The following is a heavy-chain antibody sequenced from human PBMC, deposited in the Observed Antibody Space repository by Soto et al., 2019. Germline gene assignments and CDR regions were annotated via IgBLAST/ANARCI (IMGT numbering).Heavy chain of an antibody. Sequence: SETLSLTCSVSGASVNSYSWSWIRQSAGKGLEWIGRIYTSASTNYSPSFKGRVTLSVDTSENQGFLKLTSVAAADTAIYFCAKEREGGYNFYYGMEVWGQGATVTVSS. CDR2: IYTSAST. V-gene: IGHV4-4*07. CDR3: AKEREGGYNFYYGMEV. D-gene: IGHD1-1*01. J-gene: IGHJ6*02. CDR1: GASVNSYS.